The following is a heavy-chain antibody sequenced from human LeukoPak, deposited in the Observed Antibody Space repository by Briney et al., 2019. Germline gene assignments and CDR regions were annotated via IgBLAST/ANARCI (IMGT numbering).Heavy chain of an antibody. D-gene: IGHD3-22*01. J-gene: IGHJ3*02. Sequence: SETLSLTCAVYGGSFSGYYWSWIRQPPGKGLEWIGEINHSGSTNYNPSLKSRVTISVDTSKNQFSLKLSSVTAADTAVYYCARDPDYYDSSGYYAYMGDAFDIWGQGTTVTVSS. CDR1: GGSFSGYY. CDR3: ARDPDYYDSSGYYAYMGDAFDI. V-gene: IGHV4-34*01. CDR2: INHSGST.